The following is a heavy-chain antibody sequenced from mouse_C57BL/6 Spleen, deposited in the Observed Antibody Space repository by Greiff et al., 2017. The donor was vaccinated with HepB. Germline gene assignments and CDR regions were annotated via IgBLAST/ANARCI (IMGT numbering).Heavy chain of an antibody. CDR1: GYAFSSSW. J-gene: IGHJ1*03. D-gene: IGHD1-1*01. CDR3: AATVGATSRYFDV. Sequence: VQLQQSGPELVKPGASVKISCKASGYAFSSSWMNWVKQRPGKGLEWIGRIYPGDGDTNYNGKFKGKATLTADKSSSTAYMQLSSLTSEDSAVYFCAATVGATSRYFDVWGTGTTVTVSS. V-gene: IGHV1-82*01. CDR2: IYPGDGDT.